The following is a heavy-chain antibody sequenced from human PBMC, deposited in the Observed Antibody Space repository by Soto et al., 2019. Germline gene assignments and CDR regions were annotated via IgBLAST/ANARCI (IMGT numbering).Heavy chain of an antibody. Sequence: QVQLVQSGAEVKQPGASVKVSCKASGYTFITYGISWVREAPGQGLEWMGWISSYNGNTNYAQNVQGRVTMTTDTATTTAYMELRSLRSDDTAVYYCARDRPTSSIRARDYYYAMDVWGQGTTVTVSS. V-gene: IGHV1-18*01. J-gene: IGHJ6*02. CDR3: ARDRPTSSIRARDYYYAMDV. D-gene: IGHD6-6*01. CDR2: ISSYNGNT. CDR1: GYTFITYG.